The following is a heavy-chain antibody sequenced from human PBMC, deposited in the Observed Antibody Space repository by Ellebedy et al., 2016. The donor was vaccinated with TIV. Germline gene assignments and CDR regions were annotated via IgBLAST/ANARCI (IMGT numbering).Heavy chain of an antibody. D-gene: IGHD3-3*01. CDR2: INHSGST. V-gene: IGHV4-34*01. J-gene: IGHJ6*02. CDR3: ARGGGLITIFGVAPRGYYGMDV. CDR1: GGSFSGYY. Sequence: SETLSLTXAVYGGSFSGYYWSWIRQPPGKGLEWIGEINHSGSTNYNPSLKSRVTISVDTSKNQFSLKLSSVTAADTAVYYCARGGGLITIFGVAPRGYYGMDVWGQGTTVTVSS.